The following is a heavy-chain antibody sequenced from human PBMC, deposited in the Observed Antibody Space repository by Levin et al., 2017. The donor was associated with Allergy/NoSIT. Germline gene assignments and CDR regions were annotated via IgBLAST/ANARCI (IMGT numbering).Heavy chain of an antibody. CDR1: GASIKTSPYY. J-gene: IGHJ4*02. D-gene: IGHD3-10*01. V-gene: IGHV4-39*01. CDR2: IDYSGGT. CDR3: ARHAAAIAMLREVPNPFDS. Sequence: SETLSLTCTVSGASIKTSPYYWGWIRQPPGEGLEWIGDIDYSGGTSYNPSLKSRVTMSVDTSKNQFSLKLTSVTAADTALYYCARHAAAIAMLREVPNPFDSWGQGTLVTVSS.